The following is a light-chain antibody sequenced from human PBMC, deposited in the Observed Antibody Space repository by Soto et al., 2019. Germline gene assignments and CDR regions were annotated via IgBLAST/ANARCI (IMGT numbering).Light chain of an antibody. CDR2: WAS. CDR3: HQNYSSRKT. CDR1: QSVLSSSNNKNY. V-gene: IGKV4-1*01. Sequence: DIVMTQSPDSLAVSLGERATINCKSSQSVLSSSNNKNYLAWYQQKPGQPPKLLIYWASTRESGVPDRFSGGGLGTDFTPPLNCLKAEEVAVYYCHQNYSSRKTFGQGTKVEIK. J-gene: IGKJ1*01.